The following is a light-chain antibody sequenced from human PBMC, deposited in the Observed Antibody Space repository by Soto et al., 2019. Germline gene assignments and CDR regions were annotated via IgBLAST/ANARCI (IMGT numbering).Light chain of an antibody. J-gene: IGLJ3*02. CDR2: EVS. V-gene: IGLV2-14*01. CDR1: SSDVGGYNY. Sequence: QSALTQPASVSGSPGQSFTISCTGTSSDVGGYNYLSWYQQNPGKAPKVMIYEVSNRPSGVSNRFSGSKSGNTASLTISGLQAEDEADYYCSSYTTSGTPVFGGGTKLTVL. CDR3: SSYTTSGTPV.